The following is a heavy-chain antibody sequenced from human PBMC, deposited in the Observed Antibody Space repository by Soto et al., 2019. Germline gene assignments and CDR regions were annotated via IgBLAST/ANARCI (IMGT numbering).Heavy chain of an antibody. CDR2: INPNSGGT. Sequence: ASVKVSCKASGYTFTGYYMHWVRQAPGQGLEWMGWINPNSGGTNYAQKFQGWVTMTRDTSISTAYMELSRLRSDDTAVYYCARDSNFNYYDSSEGYYGMDVWGQGTTVTVSS. CDR1: GYTFTGYY. D-gene: IGHD3-22*01. CDR3: ARDSNFNYYDSSEGYYGMDV. V-gene: IGHV1-2*04. J-gene: IGHJ6*02.